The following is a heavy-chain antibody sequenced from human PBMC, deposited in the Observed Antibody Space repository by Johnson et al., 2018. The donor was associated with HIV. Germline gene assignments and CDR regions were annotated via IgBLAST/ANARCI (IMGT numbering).Heavy chain of an antibody. V-gene: IGHV3-30*02. CDR1: GFTFSNYV. CDR2: IRYDGSNK. Sequence: QVQLVESGGGVVQPGRSLRLSCAGTGFTFSNYVLHWVRQAPGKGLEWVEFIRYDGSNKYYSDSVKGRFTISRDNSKNTLYLQMNSLRPEDTAVYYCARSRQVGTPDAFDIWGQGTMVTVSS. CDR3: ARSRQVGTPDAFDI. J-gene: IGHJ3*02. D-gene: IGHD1-14*01.